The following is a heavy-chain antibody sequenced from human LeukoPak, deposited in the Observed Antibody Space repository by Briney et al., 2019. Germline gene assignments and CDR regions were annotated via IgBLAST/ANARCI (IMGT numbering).Heavy chain of an antibody. CDR1: GFTFSSYS. Sequence: PGGSLRLSCAASGFTFSSYSMNWVRQAPGKGLEWVSYISSSSTIYYADSVKGRFTISRDNAKNSLYLQMNSLRAEDTAVYYCARGSDLKYFQYWGQGTLVTVSS. CDR3: ARGSDLKYFQY. J-gene: IGHJ1*01. CDR2: ISSSSTI. V-gene: IGHV3-48*01.